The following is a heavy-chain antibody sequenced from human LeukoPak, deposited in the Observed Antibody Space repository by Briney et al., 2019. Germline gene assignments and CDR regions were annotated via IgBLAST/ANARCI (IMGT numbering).Heavy chain of an antibody. Sequence: SGGSLRLSCAASGFTFSLYDMSWVRQAPGKGLECVSAIDRGVGSTYYADSVKGRFTISRDNSKNTLYLQMNNLRADDTAVYYCVKEGQADDYGNPDWGQGALVTVSP. CDR1: GFTFSLYD. CDR2: IDRGVGST. V-gene: IGHV3-23*01. J-gene: IGHJ4*02. CDR3: VKEGQADDYGNPD. D-gene: IGHD4-17*01.